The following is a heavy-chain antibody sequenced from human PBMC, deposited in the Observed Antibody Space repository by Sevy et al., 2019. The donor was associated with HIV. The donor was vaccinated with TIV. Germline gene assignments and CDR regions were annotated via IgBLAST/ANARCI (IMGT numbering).Heavy chain of an antibody. CDR3: ARGVITFGGVIVNFDY. J-gene: IGHJ4*02. D-gene: IGHD3-16*02. CDR2: ISAYNGNT. CDR1: GYTFTSYG. V-gene: IGHV1-18*01. Sequence: ASVKVSCKASGYTFTSYGISWVRQAPGQGLAWMGWISAYNGNTNYAQKLQGRVTMTTDTSTSTAYMELRSLRSDDTAVYYCARGVITFGGVIVNFDYWGQGTLVTVSS.